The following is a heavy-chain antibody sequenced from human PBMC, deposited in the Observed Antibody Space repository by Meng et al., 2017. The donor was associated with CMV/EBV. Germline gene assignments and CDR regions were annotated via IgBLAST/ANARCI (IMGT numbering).Heavy chain of an antibody. CDR3: ASRTSSIAARNYYYGMDV. V-gene: IGHV1-8*01. CDR2: MNPNSGNT. J-gene: IGHJ6*02. Sequence: ASVKVSCKASGYTFTSYDINWVRQATGQGLEWMGWMNPNSGNTDYAQKFQGRVTMTRNTSISTAYMELSSLRSEDTAVYYCASRTSSIAARNYYYGMDVWGQGTTVTVSS. D-gene: IGHD6-6*01. CDR1: GYTFTSYD.